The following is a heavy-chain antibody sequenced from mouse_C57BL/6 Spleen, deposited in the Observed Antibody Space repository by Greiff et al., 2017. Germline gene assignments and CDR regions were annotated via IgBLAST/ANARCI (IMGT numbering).Heavy chain of an antibody. Sequence: VQLQESGAELVRPGTSVKVSCKASGYAFTNYLIEWVKQRPGQGLEWIGVINPGSGGTNYNEKFKGKATLTADKSSSTAYMQLSSLTSEDSAVYFCATTVPYAMDYWGQGTSVTVSS. CDR2: INPGSGGT. J-gene: IGHJ4*01. CDR3: ATTVPYAMDY. V-gene: IGHV1-54*01. CDR1: GYAFTNYL. D-gene: IGHD1-1*01.